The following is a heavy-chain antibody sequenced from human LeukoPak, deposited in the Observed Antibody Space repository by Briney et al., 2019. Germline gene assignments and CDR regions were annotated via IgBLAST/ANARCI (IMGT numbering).Heavy chain of an antibody. Sequence: PSETLSLTCAVNGFSFNGYYWSWIRQPPGKGLEWIGEINHIGNTNYDPSLGSRVTISVDTSKNQFSLSLTSATAADTAVYFCARLGSVGYYNYQYMDIWGNGTTVTVSS. CDR3: ARLGSVGYYNYQYMDI. CDR1: GFSFNGYY. V-gene: IGHV4-34*01. J-gene: IGHJ6*03. CDR2: INHIGNT. D-gene: IGHD3-10*01.